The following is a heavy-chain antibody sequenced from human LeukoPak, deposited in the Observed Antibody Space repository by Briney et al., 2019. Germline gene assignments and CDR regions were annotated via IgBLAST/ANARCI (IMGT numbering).Heavy chain of an antibody. V-gene: IGHV1-8*01. CDR1: GYTFTSYD. Sequence: ASVKVSCKASGYTFTSYDINWVRQATGQGLEWMGWMNPNSGNTGYAQKFQGRVTMTRNTSISTAYMELSCLRSEDTAVYYCARGRGSSSWYGYYGMDVWGQGTTVTVSS. CDR3: ARGRGSSSWYGYYGMDV. CDR2: MNPNSGNT. D-gene: IGHD6-13*01. J-gene: IGHJ6*02.